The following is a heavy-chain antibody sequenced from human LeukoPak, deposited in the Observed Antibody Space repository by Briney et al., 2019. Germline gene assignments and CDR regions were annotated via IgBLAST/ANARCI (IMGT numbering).Heavy chain of an antibody. D-gene: IGHD6-19*01. CDR2: ISGSGGST. CDR1: GFTFSSYA. V-gene: IGHV3-23*01. CDR3: ARIPAEVAGPYYFDY. J-gene: IGHJ4*02. Sequence: GGSLRLSCAASGFTFSSYAMSWVRQAPGKGLEWVSAISGSGGSTYYADSVKGRFTISRDNSKNTLYLQMNSLRAEDTAVYYCARIPAEVAGPYYFDYWGQGTLVTVSS.